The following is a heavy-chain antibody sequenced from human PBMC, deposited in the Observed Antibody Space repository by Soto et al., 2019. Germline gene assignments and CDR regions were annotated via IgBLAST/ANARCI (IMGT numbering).Heavy chain of an antibody. CDR3: ARPPGYGPNWFDP. V-gene: IGHV1-69*19. J-gene: IGHJ5*02. D-gene: IGHD5-18*01. Sequence: QVQLVQSGAEVKKPGSSVKVSCKASGGTFSSYAISWVRQAPGQGLEWMGGIIPIFGTANYAQKFQGRVRIAEDESTSTAYMELGVLRSADTAGYYSARPPGYGPNWFDPWGQGTLVTVSS. CDR2: IIPIFGTA. CDR1: GGTFSSYA.